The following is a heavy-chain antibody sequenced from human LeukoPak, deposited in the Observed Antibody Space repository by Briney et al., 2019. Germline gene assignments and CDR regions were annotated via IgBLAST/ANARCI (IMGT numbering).Heavy chain of an antibody. V-gene: IGHV1-2*02. Sequence: ASVKVSCKASGYTFTGYYMRWVRQAPGQGLEWMGWINPNSGGTNYAQKFQGRVTMTRDTSISTAYMELSRLRSDDMAVYYCARDSPSEYYYGSESYGTYFDYWGQGTLVTVSS. CDR3: ARDSPSEYYYGSESYGTYFDY. CDR1: GYTFTGYY. D-gene: IGHD3-10*01. CDR2: INPNSGGT. J-gene: IGHJ4*02.